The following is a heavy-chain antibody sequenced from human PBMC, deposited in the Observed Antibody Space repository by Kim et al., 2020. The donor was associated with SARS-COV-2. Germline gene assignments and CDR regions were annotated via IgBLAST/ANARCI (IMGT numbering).Heavy chain of an antibody. CDR2: AYYIGNT. CDR3: ARHQRYSIGWYV. D-gene: IGHD6-19*01. V-gene: IGHV4-39*01. CDR1: GGSLSSSSYY. J-gene: IGHJ2*01. Sequence: SHTLSLTCPVSGGSLSSSSYYWGWIRQPPGKGLEWIGTAYYIGNTYYNPSLQLRVTISVDTSTNQFSLKLGSVTAADTAVYYCARHQRYSIGWYV.